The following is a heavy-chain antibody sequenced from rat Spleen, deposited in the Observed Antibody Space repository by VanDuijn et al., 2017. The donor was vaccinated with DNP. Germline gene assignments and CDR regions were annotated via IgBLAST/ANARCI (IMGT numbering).Heavy chain of an antibody. Sequence: EVQLVESGGGLVQPGRSLKLSCAASGFTFSYYGMAWVRQAPKKGLEWVASISASGGSTSYRDSVKGRFTNSRDNAKSILYLQMDSLRSEDTATFYCTTDFERGYWGQGVMVTVSS. CDR2: ISASGGST. CDR1: GFTFSYYG. D-gene: IGHD1-11*01. V-gene: IGHV5-19*01. J-gene: IGHJ2*01. CDR3: TTDFERGY.